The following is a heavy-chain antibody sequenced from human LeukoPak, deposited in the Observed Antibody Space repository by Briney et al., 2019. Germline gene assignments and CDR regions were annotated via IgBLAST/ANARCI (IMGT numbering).Heavy chain of an antibody. D-gene: IGHD6-19*01. CDR1: GYTFTGYY. CDR3: AITYIAVAGPAGGY. J-gene: IGHJ4*02. V-gene: IGHV1-2*02. CDR2: INPNSGGT. Sequence: ASVKVSRKASGYTFTGYYMHWVRQAPGQGLEWMGWINPNSGGTNYAQKFQGRVTMTRDTSISTAYMELSRLRSDDTAVYYCAITYIAVAGPAGGYWGQGTLVTVSS.